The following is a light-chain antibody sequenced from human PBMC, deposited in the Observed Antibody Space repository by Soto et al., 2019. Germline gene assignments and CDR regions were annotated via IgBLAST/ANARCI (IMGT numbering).Light chain of an antibody. V-gene: IGKV3-11*01. CDR3: QQRSNRPPWT. CDR1: QSVSSY. J-gene: IGKJ1*01. Sequence: EIVLTQSPATLSLSPGEGATLSCRASQSVSSYLAWYQQKPGQAPRLLIYDASNRATGIPARFSGSGSGTDFTLTISSLEPEDFAVYYCQQRSNRPPWTFGQGTKVDIK. CDR2: DAS.